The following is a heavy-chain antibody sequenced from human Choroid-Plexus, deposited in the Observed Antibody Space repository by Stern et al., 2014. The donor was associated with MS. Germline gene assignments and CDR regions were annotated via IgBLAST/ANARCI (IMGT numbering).Heavy chain of an antibody. CDR3: AREVVAADNNWFDP. V-gene: IGHV4-61*02. CDR2: FYTSEST. CDR1: GGSISSGSYY. Sequence: VQLLESGPGLVKPSQTLSLTCTVSGGSISSGSYYWSWIRQPAGKGLEWIGRFYTSESTKYNPSPKSRVTIPVDMSHNQFSLRLPSVTAADTAVYYCAREVVAADNNWFDPWGQGTLVTVSS. D-gene: IGHD3-22*01. J-gene: IGHJ5*02.